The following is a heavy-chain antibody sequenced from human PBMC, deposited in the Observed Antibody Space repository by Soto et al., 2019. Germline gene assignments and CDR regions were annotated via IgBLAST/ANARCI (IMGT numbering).Heavy chain of an antibody. CDR3: ASHKTYYYGSGSYLGY. J-gene: IGHJ4*02. CDR1: GGTFSSYP. CDR2: IIPILGIA. Sequence: QVQLVQSGAEVKKPGSSVKVSCKASGGTFSSYPISWVRQAPGQGLEWMGRIIPILGIANYAQKFQGRVTITADKSTSTAYMEMSSLRSEDTAVYYCASHKTYYYGSGSYLGYWGQGTLVTVSS. V-gene: IGHV1-69*02. D-gene: IGHD3-10*01.